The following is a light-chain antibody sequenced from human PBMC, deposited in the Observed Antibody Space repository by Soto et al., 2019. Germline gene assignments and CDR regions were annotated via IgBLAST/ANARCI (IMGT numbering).Light chain of an antibody. J-gene: IGLJ1*01. CDR3: AAWDDSLNVYV. CDR1: YSNIGSKP. V-gene: IGLV1-44*01. Sequence: QLVLTQPPSASGTPGQRVTISCSGSYSNIGSKPVNWYQQFPGTAPKLLIYSNNQRPSGVPDRFSGSKSGTSASLAISGLQSEDEADYYCAAWDDSLNVYVFGTGTKLTVL. CDR2: SNN.